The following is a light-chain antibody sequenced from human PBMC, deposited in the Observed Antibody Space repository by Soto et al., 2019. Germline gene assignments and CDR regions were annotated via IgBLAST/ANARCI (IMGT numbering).Light chain of an antibody. Sequence: QSALTQPPSASGSPGQSVTISCTGTSSDVGGYNYVSWYQHHPGKAPKLIIYEVYKRPSGVPDRVSGSKSGNTAALTVSGLQAEDEADYYCRLYVGTNSYVFRTGTKVTVL. CDR3: RLYVGTNSYV. J-gene: IGLJ1*01. CDR2: EVY. V-gene: IGLV2-8*01. CDR1: SSDVGGYNY.